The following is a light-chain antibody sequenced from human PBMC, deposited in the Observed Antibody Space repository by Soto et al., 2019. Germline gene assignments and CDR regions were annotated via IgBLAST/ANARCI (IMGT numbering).Light chain of an antibody. CDR1: QSVSSNY. CDR3: QQYGSSPYT. V-gene: IGKV3-20*01. Sequence: IVLTQSPGTLSLSPGERATLSCRASQSVSSNYLAWYQQKPGQAARLLIYGASNRATAIADRFSGSGSATDFTLTISRVDPEDFAVYYCQQYGSSPYTLGQGTRL. J-gene: IGKJ2*01. CDR2: GAS.